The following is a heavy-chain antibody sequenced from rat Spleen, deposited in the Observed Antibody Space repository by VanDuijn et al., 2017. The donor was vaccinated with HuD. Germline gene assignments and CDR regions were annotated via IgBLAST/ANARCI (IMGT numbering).Heavy chain of an antibody. Sequence: EVRLVESGGGLVRPGRSLKLSCAASGFTFSNYDMAWVRQAPTKGLEWVTSISYDGSTPYYRNSVRGRFTISRDNAKSTLYLQMDSLRSEDTATYYCTRGYYFDCWGRGVMVTVSS. CDR3: TRGYYFDC. D-gene: IGHD1-11*01. CDR2: ISYDGSTP. CDR1: GFTFSNYD. V-gene: IGHV5-20*01. J-gene: IGHJ2*01.